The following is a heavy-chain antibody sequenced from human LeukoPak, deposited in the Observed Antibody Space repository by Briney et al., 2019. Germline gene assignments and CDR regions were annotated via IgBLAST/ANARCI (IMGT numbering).Heavy chain of an antibody. V-gene: IGHV4-4*07. CDR1: GGAISSYY. J-gene: IGHJ4*02. Sequence: SETLSLTCTVSGGAISSYYWSWIRQPAGKGLEWIWRIYTSGSTNYNPSLKSRVTISVDKSKNQFSLRLSSVTAADTAVYYCAASYCGGDCYSYYFDYWGQGTLVTVSS. CDR2: IYTSGST. CDR3: AASYCGGDCYSYYFDY. D-gene: IGHD2-21*02.